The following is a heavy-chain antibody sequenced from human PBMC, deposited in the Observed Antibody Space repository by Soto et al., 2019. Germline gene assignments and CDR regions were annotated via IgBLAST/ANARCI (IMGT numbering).Heavy chain of an antibody. CDR1: GFTFSSYG. V-gene: IGHV3-33*01. J-gene: IGHJ4*02. CDR2: IWYDGSNK. D-gene: IGHD5-18*01. CDR3: STGDGYSEYYFDY. Sequence: PGGSLRLSCAAXGFTFSSYGMHWVRQAPGKGLEWVAVIWYDGSNKYYADSVKGRFTISRDNSKNTLYLQMNSLRAEDTAVYYCSTGDGYSEYYFDYWGQGTLVTVSS.